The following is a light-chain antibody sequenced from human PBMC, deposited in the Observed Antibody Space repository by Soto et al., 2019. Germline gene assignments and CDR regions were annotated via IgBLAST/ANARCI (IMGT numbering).Light chain of an antibody. CDR2: GAS. V-gene: IGKV3-20*01. J-gene: IGKJ1*01. Sequence: EIVLTQSPGTLSLSPGERAPLYCRASQSVSSSYLAWYQQKPGQAPRLLIYGASSRATGIPDRFSGSGSGTDFTLTISRLEPEDFAVYYCQQYGSSRTFGQGTKVDIK. CDR3: QQYGSSRT. CDR1: QSVSSSY.